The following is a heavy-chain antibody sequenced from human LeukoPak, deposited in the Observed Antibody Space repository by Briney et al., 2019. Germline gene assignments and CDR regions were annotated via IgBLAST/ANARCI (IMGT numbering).Heavy chain of an antibody. CDR3: ATDYYYDSSGSYYTIDY. Sequence: ASVKVSCQASGYTFTSYDINWVRQATGQGLEWMGWMNPNSGNTGYAQKFQGRVTMTEDTSTDTAYMELSSLRSEDTAVYYCATDYYYDSSGSYYTIDYWGQGTLVTVSS. J-gene: IGHJ4*02. CDR2: MNPNSGNT. CDR1: GYTFTSYD. V-gene: IGHV1-8*02. D-gene: IGHD3-22*01.